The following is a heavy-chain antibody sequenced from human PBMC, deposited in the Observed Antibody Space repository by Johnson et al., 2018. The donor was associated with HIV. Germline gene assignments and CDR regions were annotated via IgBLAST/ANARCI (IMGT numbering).Heavy chain of an antibody. CDR2: ISYDGSNT. J-gene: IGHJ3*02. Sequence: QVQLVESGGGVVQPGRSLRLSCAASGFTFSSYAIHWVRQAPGKGLACVAVISYDGSNTYYADSVRGRFTISRDNSKNSLYLQMNSLRAEDTAVYYCARGVGGRTADAFDIWGQGTMVTVSS. CDR1: GFTFSSYA. CDR3: ARGVGGRTADAFDI. D-gene: IGHD3-16*01. V-gene: IGHV3-30-3*01.